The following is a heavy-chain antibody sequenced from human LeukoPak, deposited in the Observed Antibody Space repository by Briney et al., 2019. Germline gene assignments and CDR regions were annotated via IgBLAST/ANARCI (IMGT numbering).Heavy chain of an antibody. CDR1: GFTFSSYA. Sequence: GGSLRLSCAASGFTFSSYAMNWVRQAPGKGLEWVSTISGSGGSKHYADSVEGRFTISRDNSKNTVYLQMNSLRAEDTAIYYCAKLTSASGAYGVDVWGQGTTVTVPS. CDR2: ISGSGGSK. D-gene: IGHD3-10*01. V-gene: IGHV3-23*01. CDR3: AKLTSASGAYGVDV. J-gene: IGHJ6*02.